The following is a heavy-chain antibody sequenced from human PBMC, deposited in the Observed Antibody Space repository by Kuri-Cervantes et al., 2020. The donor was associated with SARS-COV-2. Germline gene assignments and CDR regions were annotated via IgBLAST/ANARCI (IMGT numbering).Heavy chain of an antibody. CDR1: GGSISSSSYY. D-gene: IGHD5-24*01. V-gene: IGHV4-39*07. J-gene: IGHJ6*02. Sequence: ESLKISCTVSGGSISSSSYYWGWIRQPPGKGLEWIGSIYYSGSTYYNPSLKSRVTISVDTSKNQFSLKLSSVTTADTAVYYCARLATITWHYYYGMDVWGQGTTVTVSS. CDR3: ARLATITWHYYYGMDV. CDR2: IYYSGST.